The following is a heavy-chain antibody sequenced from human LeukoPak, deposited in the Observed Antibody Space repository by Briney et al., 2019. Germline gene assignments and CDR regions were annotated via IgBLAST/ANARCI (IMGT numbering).Heavy chain of an antibody. CDR1: GFTFSSYG. CDR2: ISGSSGFI. CDR3: SRTYCSATTCPVAMDV. D-gene: IGHD2-2*01. J-gene: IGHJ6*02. Sequence: GGSLRLSCAASGFTFSSYGMHWVRQAPGKGLEWVSSISGSSGFIYYADSVRGRFTISRDNAKNSLFLQMNSLRAEDTAVYYCSRTYCSATTCPVAMDVWGQGTTVTVSS. V-gene: IGHV3-21*01.